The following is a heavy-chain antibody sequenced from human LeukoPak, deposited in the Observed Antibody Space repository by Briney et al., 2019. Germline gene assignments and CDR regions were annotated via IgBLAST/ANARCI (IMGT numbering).Heavy chain of an antibody. D-gene: IGHD6-13*01. Sequence: GGSLRLSCAASGFTFSSYAMHWVRQAPGKGLEWVAVISYDGSNKYYADSVKGRFTISRDNSKNTLYLQMNSLRAEDTAVYYCARDSDSSSWYGYDYWGQGTLVTVSS. CDR3: ARDSDSSSWYGYDY. CDR2: ISYDGSNK. CDR1: GFTFSSYA. V-gene: IGHV3-30*04. J-gene: IGHJ4*02.